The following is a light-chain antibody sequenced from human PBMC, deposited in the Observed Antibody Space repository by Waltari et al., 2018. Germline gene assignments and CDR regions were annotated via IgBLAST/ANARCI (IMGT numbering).Light chain of an antibody. CDR1: QSILYRSSNRNA. Sequence: DIVMTQSPDSLAVSLGERATINCKSTQSILYRSSNRNALAWSQQKPGQPPKLLFFWAATRESGAPDRFSVSGSGTDFTLTISRLQAEDVAVYYCQQYYNAPLTFGGGTKVEIK. CDR2: WAA. CDR3: QQYYNAPLT. V-gene: IGKV4-1*01. J-gene: IGKJ4*01.